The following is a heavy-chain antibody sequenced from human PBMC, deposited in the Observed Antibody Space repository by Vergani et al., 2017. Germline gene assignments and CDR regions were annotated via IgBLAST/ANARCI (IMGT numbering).Heavy chain of an antibody. D-gene: IGHD2-15*01. V-gene: IGHV3-43D*04. Sequence: EVDLVESGGGLAQPGGSLRLSCEASGITFWKFGMHWVRQGPGKGLEWVSVITWDGGHTYYADSVKGRFIISRDNSKNSLYLQMNSLRAEDTALYYCAKETVVAATPGYYYGMDVWGQGTTVTVSS. CDR3: AKETVVAATPGYYYGMDV. J-gene: IGHJ6*02. CDR2: ITWDGGHT. CDR1: GITFWKFG.